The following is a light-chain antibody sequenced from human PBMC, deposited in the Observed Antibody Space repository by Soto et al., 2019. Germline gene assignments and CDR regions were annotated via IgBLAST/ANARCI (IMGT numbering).Light chain of an antibody. V-gene: IGKV1-27*01. CDR3: QKYNSAPLT. J-gene: IGKJ4*01. Sequence: DIQMTQSPSSLSASVGDRVTITCRASQSINNYLAWYQQKPGKVPKLLIYAASTLQSGVPSRFSGSGSGTDFTLTISSLQPDDVATYYCQKYNSAPLTFGGGTKVEIK. CDR1: QSINNY. CDR2: AAS.